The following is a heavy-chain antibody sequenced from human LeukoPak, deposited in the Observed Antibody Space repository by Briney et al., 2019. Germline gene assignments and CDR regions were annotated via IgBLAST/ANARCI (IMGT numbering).Heavy chain of an antibody. CDR3: ARDGVLPAAMKRTFDY. V-gene: IGHV4-39*07. D-gene: IGHD2-2*01. Sequence: WIRQPPGKGLDWIGNIYYSGSTYYNPSLKSRVTISVDTSKNQFSLKLSSVTAADTAVYYCARDGVLPAAMKRTFDYWGQGTLVTVSS. J-gene: IGHJ4*02. CDR2: IYYSGST.